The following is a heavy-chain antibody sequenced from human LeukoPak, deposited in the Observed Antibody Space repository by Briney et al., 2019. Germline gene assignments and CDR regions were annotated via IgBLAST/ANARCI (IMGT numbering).Heavy chain of an antibody. D-gene: IGHD6-13*01. Sequence: GGSLRLSCAASGFAFSSYNMNWVRQAPGKGLEWVSYISNSGNTIYYADSVKGRFTIPRDNAKNSLYLQMNSLRAEDTAVYYCAREQQLVLDYWGQGTLVTVSS. CDR2: ISNSGNTI. V-gene: IGHV3-48*01. CDR3: AREQQLVLDY. J-gene: IGHJ4*02. CDR1: GFAFSSYN.